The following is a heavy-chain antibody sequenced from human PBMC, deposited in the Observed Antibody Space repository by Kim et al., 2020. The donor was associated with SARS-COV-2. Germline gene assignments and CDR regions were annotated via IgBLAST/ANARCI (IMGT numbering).Heavy chain of an antibody. J-gene: IGHJ4*02. V-gene: IGHV3-7*01. CDR3: ARADSPYLYGDPFDY. CDR2: IKQDGSEK. CDR1: GFTFSSYW. D-gene: IGHD4-17*01. Sequence: GGSLRLSCAASGFTFSSYWMSWVRQAPGKGLEWVANIKQDGSEKYYVDSVKGRFTISRDNAKNSLYLQMNSLRAEDTAVYYCARADSPYLYGDPFDYWGQGTLVTVSS.